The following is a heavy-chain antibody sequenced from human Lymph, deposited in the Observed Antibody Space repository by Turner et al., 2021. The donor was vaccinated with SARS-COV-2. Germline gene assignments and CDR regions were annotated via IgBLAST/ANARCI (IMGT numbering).Heavy chain of an antibody. Sequence: QVQLVQSGAEVKKPGSSVKVSCKASEGTFSSYAISWVRQAPGKGFVWMGGFIPILRIATYAQKFQGRFTITADKSTTTASMELSSLGSEDTAVFYCARVVGGFGELGYYYYYGMDVWGQGTTVTVSS. J-gene: IGHJ6*02. CDR3: ARVVGGFGELGYYYYYGMDV. CDR2: FIPILRIA. V-gene: IGHV1-69*10. CDR1: EGTFSSYA. D-gene: IGHD3-10*01.